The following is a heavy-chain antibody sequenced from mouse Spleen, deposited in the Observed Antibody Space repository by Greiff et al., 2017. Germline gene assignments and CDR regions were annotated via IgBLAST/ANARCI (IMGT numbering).Heavy chain of an antibody. CDR1: GFTFSSYA. J-gene: IGHJ1*01. Sequence: EVHLVESGGGLVKPGGSLKLSCAASGFTFSSYAMSWVRPSPAKRLEWVAEISSGGSYTYYPDTVTGRFTISRDNAKNTLYLEMSSLRAEDTARYYCARDGYCDVWGAGTTVTVSS. V-gene: IGHV5-9-4*01. CDR3: ARDGYCDV. CDR2: ISSGGSYT.